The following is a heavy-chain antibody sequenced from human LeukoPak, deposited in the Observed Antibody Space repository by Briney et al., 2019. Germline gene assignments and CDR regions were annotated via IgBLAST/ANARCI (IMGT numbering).Heavy chain of an antibody. CDR2: INTNTGNP. CDR3: ARGLPPWPDAFDI. D-gene: IGHD5-18*01. J-gene: IGHJ3*02. CDR1: GYTFTGYY. Sequence: GASVKVSCKASGYTFTGYYMHWVRQAPGQGLEWMGWINTNTGNPTYAQGFTGRFVFSLDTSVSTAYLQISSLKAEDTAVYYCARGLPPWPDAFDIWGQGTMVTVSS. V-gene: IGHV7-4-1*02.